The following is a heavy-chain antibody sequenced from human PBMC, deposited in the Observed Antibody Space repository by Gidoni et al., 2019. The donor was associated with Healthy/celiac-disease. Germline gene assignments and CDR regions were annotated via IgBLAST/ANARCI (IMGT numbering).Heavy chain of an antibody. J-gene: IGHJ4*02. Sequence: QVQLQQWGAGLLKPSETLSLTCAVYVGSFSGYYWRWIRQPPGKGLEWIGEINHSGSTNYNPAIKSRVTISVDTSKNQFSLKLSSVTAADTAVYYCARGPDYYDSSGYPVYFDYWGQGTLVTVSS. CDR3: ARGPDYYDSSGYPVYFDY. CDR1: VGSFSGYY. D-gene: IGHD3-22*01. V-gene: IGHV4-34*01. CDR2: INHSGST.